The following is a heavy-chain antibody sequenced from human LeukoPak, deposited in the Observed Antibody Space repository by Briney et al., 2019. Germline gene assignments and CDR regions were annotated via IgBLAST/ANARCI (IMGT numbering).Heavy chain of an antibody. Sequence: SETLSLTCAVYGGSFSGYYWSWIRQPPGKGLEWIGEINHSGSTNYNPSLKSRVTISVGTSKNQFSLKLSSVTAADTAVYYCARGPWLQYFDYWGQGTLVTVSS. CDR2: INHSGST. V-gene: IGHV4-34*01. D-gene: IGHD5-24*01. CDR3: ARGPWLQYFDY. CDR1: GGSFSGYY. J-gene: IGHJ4*02.